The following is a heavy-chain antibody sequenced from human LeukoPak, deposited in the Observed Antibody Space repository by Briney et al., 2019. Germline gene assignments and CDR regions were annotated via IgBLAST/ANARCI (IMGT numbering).Heavy chain of an antibody. V-gene: IGHV3-30-3*01. CDR3: AKDPRWDVVVPAAIEGDRDY. D-gene: IGHD2-2*02. CDR1: GFTFSSYA. Sequence: GRSLRLSCAASGFTFSSYAMHWVRQAPGKGLEWVAVISYDGSNKYYADSVKGRFTISRDNSKNTLYLQMNSLRAEDTAVYYCAKDPRWDVVVPAAIEGDRDYWGQGTLVTVSS. J-gene: IGHJ4*02. CDR2: ISYDGSNK.